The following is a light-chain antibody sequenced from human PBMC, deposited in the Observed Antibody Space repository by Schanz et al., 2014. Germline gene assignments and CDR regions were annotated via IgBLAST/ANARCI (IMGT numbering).Light chain of an antibody. CDR1: SSDVGTYNY. Sequence: QSALTQPRSVSGSPGQSVTISCTGTSSDVGTYNYVSWYQQHPGKAPKLMIYDVNNRPSGVSNRFSGSKSGNTASLTISGLQAEDEADYHCSSHTAITTAVVFGGGTKLTVL. J-gene: IGLJ2*01. CDR2: DVN. V-gene: IGLV2-11*01. CDR3: SSHTAITTAVV.